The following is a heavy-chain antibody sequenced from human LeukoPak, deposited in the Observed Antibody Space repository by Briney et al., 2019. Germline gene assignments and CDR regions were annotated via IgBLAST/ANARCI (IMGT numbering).Heavy chain of an antibody. CDR2: IYYSGSTNYS. CDR3: ASFLVSNAFDI. J-gene: IGHJ3*02. V-gene: IGHV4-59*01. CDR1: ACSISYYY. D-gene: IGHD5/OR15-5a*01. Sequence: SETLSFTCTVSACSISYYYWGWIRQPPGKGLEWIGYIYYSGSTNYSNYNPSLKSRVTISVDTSKNQFSRKLSSQTAAHTAVYYCASFLVSNAFDIWGQGTMVTVSS.